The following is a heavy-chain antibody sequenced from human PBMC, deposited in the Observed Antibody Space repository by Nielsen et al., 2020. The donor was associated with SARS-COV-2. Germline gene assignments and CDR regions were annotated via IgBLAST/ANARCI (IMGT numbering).Heavy chain of an antibody. CDR3: ARTHDYSNYDY. CDR1: GESVISGHFY. Sequence: SETLSLTCNVSGESVISGHFYWSWIRQSPGKGLEWIGYIYHTGITNYNPSLKSRVTISIDTSRNQFYLNVRSVTAADTAIYYCARTHDYSNYDYWGQGTLVTVSS. CDR2: IYHTGIT. V-gene: IGHV4-61*01. J-gene: IGHJ4*02. D-gene: IGHD4-11*01.